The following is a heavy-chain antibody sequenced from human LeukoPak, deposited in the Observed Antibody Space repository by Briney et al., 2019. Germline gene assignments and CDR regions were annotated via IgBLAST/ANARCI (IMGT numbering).Heavy chain of an antibody. CDR1: GVSFSTYY. J-gene: IGHJ4*02. CDR3: ARQLYGSDY. Sequence: PSETLSLTCDVSGVSFSTYYWSWIRQSPEKGLEWIGEVNHSGYTNYNPSLRGRVTISVDTSKNQFSLKLSSVTAADTAVYYCARQLYGSDYWGQGTLVTVSS. D-gene: IGHD4-17*01. V-gene: IGHV4-34*01. CDR2: VNHSGYT.